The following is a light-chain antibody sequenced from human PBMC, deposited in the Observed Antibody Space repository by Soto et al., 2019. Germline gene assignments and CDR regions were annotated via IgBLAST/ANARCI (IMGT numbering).Light chain of an antibody. CDR3: QHYGYSQWT. V-gene: IGKV1-39*01. Sequence: IQMTQSPSSLSASVGDRVTITCRASQTINRDLHWYQHRPGEAPNLLISRASSLQSGVPSRFSGSGFGTEFTLTITRLEPEDSAVYFCQHYGYSQWTFGQGTKVDIK. CDR2: RAS. J-gene: IGKJ1*01. CDR1: QTINRD.